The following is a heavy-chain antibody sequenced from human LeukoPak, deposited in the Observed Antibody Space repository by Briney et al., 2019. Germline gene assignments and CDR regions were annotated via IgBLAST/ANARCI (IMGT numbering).Heavy chain of an antibody. J-gene: IGHJ4*02. Sequence: ASVKDSCKASGYTFTGYYMHWVRQAPGQGLEWMGWINPNSGGTNYAQKFQGRVTMTRDTSISTAYMELSRLRSDDTAVYYCARDEGDGYNCAYWGQGTLVTVSS. CDR2: INPNSGGT. D-gene: IGHD5-24*01. CDR1: GYTFTGYY. V-gene: IGHV1-2*02. CDR3: ARDEGDGYNCAY.